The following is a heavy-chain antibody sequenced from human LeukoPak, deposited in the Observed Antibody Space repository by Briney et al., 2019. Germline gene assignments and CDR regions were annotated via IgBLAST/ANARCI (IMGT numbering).Heavy chain of an antibody. J-gene: IGHJ6*03. Sequence: NPSETLSLTCTVSGGSISSGSYYWSWIRQPAGKGLEWIGRIYTSGSTNYNPSLKSRVTISVDTSKNQFSLKLSSVTAADTAVYYCARAGTDDYYYYYYYYYYMDAWGKGTTVTVSS. CDR3: ARAGTDDYYYYYYYYYYMDA. CDR2: IYTSGST. V-gene: IGHV4-61*02. CDR1: GGSISSGSYY. D-gene: IGHD3-22*01.